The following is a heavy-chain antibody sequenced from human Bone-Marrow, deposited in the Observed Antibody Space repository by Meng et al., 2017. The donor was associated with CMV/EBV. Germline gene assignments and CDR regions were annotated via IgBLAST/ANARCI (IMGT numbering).Heavy chain of an antibody. CDR1: GGSVSSGSYY. D-gene: IGHD4-17*01. CDR2: IYYSGST. Sequence: SETLSLTCTVSGGSVSSGSYYWSWIRQPPGKGLGWIGYIYYSGSTNYNPSLKSRVTISVDTSKNQFPLKLSSVTAADTAVYYCARMTTVTFYYFDYWGQGTLVTVSS. J-gene: IGHJ4*02. V-gene: IGHV4-61*01. CDR3: ARMTTVTFYYFDY.